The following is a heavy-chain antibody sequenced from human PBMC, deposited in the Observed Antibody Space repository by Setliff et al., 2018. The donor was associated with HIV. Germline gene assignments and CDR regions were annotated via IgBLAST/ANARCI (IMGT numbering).Heavy chain of an antibody. CDR3: ATLDPSGGNFLAY. CDR2: IHASGKA. J-gene: IGHJ4*02. V-gene: IGHV4-4*09. Sequence: PSETLSLTCTVSGDTDFYWSWIRQSPGKGLEWIGHIHASGKANYNPSLKSRVTISLDTSKMQFSLRLTSVTAADTAVYYCATLDPSGGNFLAYWGQGTLVTVSS. CDR1: GDTDFY. D-gene: IGHD2-21*02.